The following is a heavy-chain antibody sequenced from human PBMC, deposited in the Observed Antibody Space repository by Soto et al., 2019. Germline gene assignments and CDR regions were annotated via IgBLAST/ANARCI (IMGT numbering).Heavy chain of an antibody. V-gene: IGHV1-69*06. CDR2: TGSGTGPG. CDR1: GGSLSTNP. D-gene: IGHD2-15*01. J-gene: IGHJ4*02. CDR3: ARRHSGGFFRFFDS. Sequence: SVKVSCKASGGSLSTNPISWVRQAPGQGLEWMGGTGSGTGPGNHAQKFQGRLTVTADKSTSTVYVELTNLSSEDTAVYYCARRHSGGFFRFFDSWGQGTLVTVSS.